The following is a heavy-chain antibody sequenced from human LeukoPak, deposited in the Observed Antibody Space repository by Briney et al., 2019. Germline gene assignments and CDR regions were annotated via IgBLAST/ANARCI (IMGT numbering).Heavy chain of an antibody. Sequence: PGGSLRLSCAASGFTFSSYGMHWVRQAPGKGLEWVAVISYDGSNKYYADSVKGRFTISRDNSKNTLYLQMNSLRAEDTAVYYCAKAVTYAYCGGDCYTDYWGQGTLVAVSS. J-gene: IGHJ4*02. D-gene: IGHD2-21*02. V-gene: IGHV3-30*18. CDR2: ISYDGSNK. CDR1: GFTFSSYG. CDR3: AKAVTYAYCGGDCYTDY.